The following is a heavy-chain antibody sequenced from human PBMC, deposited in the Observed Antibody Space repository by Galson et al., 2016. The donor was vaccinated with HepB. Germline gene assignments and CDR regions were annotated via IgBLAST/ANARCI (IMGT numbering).Heavy chain of an antibody. CDR3: ASREYRYGSDAFDI. CDR2: ISGSGGST. CDR1: GFTFSSYA. V-gene: IGHV3-23*01. Sequence: SLRLSCAASGFTFSSYAMSWVRQAPGKGLEWVSAISGSGGSTYYADSVKGRFTISRNNSKNTLFLQMNSLRDEDTAVYYCASREYRYGSDAFDIWGQGTMVTVSS. D-gene: IGHD5-18*01. J-gene: IGHJ3*02.